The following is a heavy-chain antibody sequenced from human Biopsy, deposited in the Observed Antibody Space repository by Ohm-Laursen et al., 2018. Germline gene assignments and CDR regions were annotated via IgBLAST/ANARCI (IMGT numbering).Heavy chain of an antibody. CDR1: GYTFSGYY. CDR2: INPDSGVT. J-gene: IGHJ4*02. Sequence: ASVKVSCKTSGYTFSGYYMHWVRQAPGQGLEWMGWINPDSGVTNYAQKFQGRVTMTRDTSISTAYMELSRLGSDDTAVYYCARDKYRSWNYFDNWGQGSLVTVSS. V-gene: IGHV1-2*02. CDR3: ARDKYRSWNYFDN. D-gene: IGHD6-19*01.